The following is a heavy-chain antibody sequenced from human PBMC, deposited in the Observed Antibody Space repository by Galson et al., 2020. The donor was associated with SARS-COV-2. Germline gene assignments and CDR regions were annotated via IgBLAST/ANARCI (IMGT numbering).Heavy chain of an antibody. J-gene: IGHJ4*02. CDR2: ISGSGYIT. Sequence: GGSLRLSCAASGLNFSTYSMRWVRQAPGKGLEWVSSISGSGYITYYEDSVRGRFTISRDNSKSTVYLQMNSRRAEDTAIYYCAKDPVNFDFWSGYEDDFDLWGQGTLVTVSS. D-gene: IGHD3-3*01. CDR1: GLNFSTYS. V-gene: IGHV3-23*01. CDR3: AKDPVNFDFWSGYEDDFDL.